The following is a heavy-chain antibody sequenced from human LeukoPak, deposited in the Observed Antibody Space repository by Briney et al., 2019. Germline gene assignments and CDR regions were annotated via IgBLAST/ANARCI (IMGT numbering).Heavy chain of an antibody. V-gene: IGHV4-59*01. CDR2: IYYSGST. CDR1: GGSISSYY. Sequence: SETLSLTCTVSGGSISSYYWSWIRQPPGKGLEWIGYIYYSGSTNYNPSLKSRVTISVDTSKNQFSLKLSSVTAADTAVYYCARGRENYYYMDVWGKGTTVTVSS. CDR3: ARGRENYYYMDV. J-gene: IGHJ6*03.